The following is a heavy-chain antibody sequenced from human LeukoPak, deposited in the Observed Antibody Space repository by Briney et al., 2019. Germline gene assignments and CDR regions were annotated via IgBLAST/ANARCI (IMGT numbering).Heavy chain of an antibody. CDR3: AKDLDIVATITGN. Sequence: GGSLRLTCAASGFTFSSYAMSWVRQAPGKGLEWVSGVSGSGGSTYYADSVKGRFTISRDNSKNTLYLQMNSLRAEDTAVYYCAKDLDIVATITGNWGQGTLVAVSS. V-gene: IGHV3-23*01. CDR2: VSGSGGST. J-gene: IGHJ4*02. CDR1: GFTFSSYA. D-gene: IGHD5-12*01.